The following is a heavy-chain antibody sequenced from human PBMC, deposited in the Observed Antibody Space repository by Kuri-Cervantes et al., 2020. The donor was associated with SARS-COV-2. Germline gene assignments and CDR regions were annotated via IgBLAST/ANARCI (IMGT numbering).Heavy chain of an antibody. J-gene: IGHJ6*02. CDR3: TTDLPNPTYPRYYYYYYCMDV. V-gene: IGHV3-15*01. CDR1: GFTCSNAW. Sequence: GGSLRLSCAASGFTCSNAWMSWVRQAPGKGLEWVGRIKSKTDGGTTDYAAPVKGRFTISRDDSKNTLYLQMNSLKTEDTAVYYCTTDLPNPTYPRYYYYYYCMDVWGQGTTVTVSS. D-gene: IGHD2-2*02. CDR2: IKSKTDGGTT.